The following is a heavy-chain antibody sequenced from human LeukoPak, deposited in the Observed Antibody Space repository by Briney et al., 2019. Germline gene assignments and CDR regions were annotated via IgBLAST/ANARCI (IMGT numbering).Heavy chain of an antibody. Sequence: PGGTLRLSCAASGFTFSSYGMSWVRQAPGKGLEWVSAISGSGGSTYYADSVKGRFTISRDNSKNTLYLQMNSLRAEDTAVYYXXXXXXXXXXXILTGYRYDAFDIWGQGTMVTVSS. CDR3: XXXXXXXXXXILTGYRYDAFDI. CDR1: GFTFSSYG. CDR2: ISGSGGST. V-gene: IGHV3-23*01. D-gene: IGHD3-9*01. J-gene: IGHJ3*02.